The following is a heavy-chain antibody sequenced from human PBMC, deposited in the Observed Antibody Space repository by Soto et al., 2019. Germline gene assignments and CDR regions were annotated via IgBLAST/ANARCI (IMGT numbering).Heavy chain of an antibody. D-gene: IGHD2-2*01. V-gene: IGHV3-33*01. CDR2: IWYDGSDQ. J-gene: IGHJ5*02. CDR1: GFKFRNHG. Sequence: GGSLRLSCAASGFKFRNHGMHWVRRAPGKGLEWVAVIWYDGSDQYYADSMKGRFTVSRGNSKNILYLQMNNLRGDDTAVYYCARDLGWPAARFDPWGQGTLVTVSS. CDR3: ARDLGWPAARFDP.